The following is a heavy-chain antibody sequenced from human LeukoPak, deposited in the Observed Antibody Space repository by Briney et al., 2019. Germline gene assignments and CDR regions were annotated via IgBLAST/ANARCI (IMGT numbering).Heavy chain of an antibody. CDR1: GFTFSTYG. D-gene: IGHD3-10*01. J-gene: IGHJ3*02. CDR2: IRYDGITK. Sequence: GGSLRLSCAASGFTFSTYGMHWVRQAPGKGLDWVAFIRYDGITKYYADSVKGRFTISRDNSKNTLYVQMSSLRAEDTAVYYCARVYGSGTLRAFDIWGQGTMVTVSS. CDR3: ARVYGSGTLRAFDI. V-gene: IGHV3-30*02.